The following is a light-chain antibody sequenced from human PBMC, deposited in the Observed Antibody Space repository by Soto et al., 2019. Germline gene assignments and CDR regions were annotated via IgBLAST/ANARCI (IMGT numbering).Light chain of an antibody. Sequence: EIVMAQSQATLSVSPGERATLSCMASQSVSGNLAWYQQKPGQAPRLRIYGASTRATGIPARLSGSGSGTEFTITISSLQSEDFAVYYCQQYNNWPPAFGQGTKVEIK. CDR3: QQYNNWPPA. J-gene: IGKJ1*01. V-gene: IGKV3-15*01. CDR1: QSVSGN. CDR2: GAS.